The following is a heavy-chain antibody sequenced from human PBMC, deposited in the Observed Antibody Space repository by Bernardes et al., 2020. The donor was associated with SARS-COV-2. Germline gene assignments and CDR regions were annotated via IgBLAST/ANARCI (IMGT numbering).Heavy chain of an antibody. CDR2: IDRNSRVT. V-gene: IGHV3-43*01. CDR1: GFSFNRFT. D-gene: IGHD2-21*01. CDR3: AKELDCGGGHCYFFDS. J-gene: IGHJ4*02. Sequence: SLRLSCTASGFSFNRFTMHWVCQVPGKSLEWVALIDRNSRVTYYSDSVQGRFTISRDNNRNSLYLQMNSLRTDDTALYYCAKELDCGGGHCYFFDSWGRGTPVAVSS.